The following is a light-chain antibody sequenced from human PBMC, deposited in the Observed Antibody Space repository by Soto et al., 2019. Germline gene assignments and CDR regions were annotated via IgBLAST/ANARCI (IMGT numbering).Light chain of an antibody. CDR3: QQYGSSPS. Sequence: DIVLTQSPVTLSLSPGERATVXXGASQRVSGGFLAWYQQKPGLAPXFILYDTSFRATGIPDRFSGSGSGTDFTLTISRLDPEDFAVYYCQQYGSSPSFGQGTKVDIK. CDR1: QRVSGGF. CDR2: DTS. J-gene: IGKJ1*01. V-gene: IGKV3D-20*01.